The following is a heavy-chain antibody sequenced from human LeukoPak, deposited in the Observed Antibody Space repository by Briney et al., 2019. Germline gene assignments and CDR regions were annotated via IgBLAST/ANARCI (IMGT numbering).Heavy chain of an antibody. Sequence: SETLSLTCAVSGGSISGTSYYWTWIRQPPGKGLGWIGSISYSGSTYYNPSLKSRVTISVDTSKNQFSLKLTSVTAADTAVYYCARSWIQLWLGDLTFDYWGQGTLVTVSS. CDR1: GGSISGTSYY. CDR3: ARSWIQLWLGDLTFDY. V-gene: IGHV4-39*01. J-gene: IGHJ4*02. D-gene: IGHD5-18*01. CDR2: ISYSGST.